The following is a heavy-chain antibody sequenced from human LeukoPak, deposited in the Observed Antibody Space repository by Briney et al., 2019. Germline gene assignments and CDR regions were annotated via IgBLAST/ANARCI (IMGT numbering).Heavy chain of an antibody. CDR1: GGSISSSSYY. CDR2: IYYSGST. D-gene: IGHD1-1*01. CDR3: ARQEAGDWNFYY. V-gene: IGHV4-39*01. Sequence: SETLSLTCTVSGGSISSSSYYWGWIRQPPGKGLEWIGSIYYSGSTYYNPSLKSRVTISVDTSKNQFSLKLSSVTAADTAEYYCARQEAGDWNFYYWGHGTLVTVSS. J-gene: IGHJ4*01.